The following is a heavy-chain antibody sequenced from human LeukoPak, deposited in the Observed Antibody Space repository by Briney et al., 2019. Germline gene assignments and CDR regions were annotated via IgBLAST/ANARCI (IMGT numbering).Heavy chain of an antibody. Sequence: GGSLRLSCAASGFTFSNYVMNWVRQAPGKGLEWVSASGSGGSTYYADSVKGRFTISRDNSKNTLYLQMISLRAEDTAVYYCAKDSRGWHPFEFDYWGQGTLVTVSS. D-gene: IGHD6-19*01. CDR1: GFTFSNYV. J-gene: IGHJ4*02. CDR2: SGSGGST. CDR3: AKDSRGWHPFEFDY. V-gene: IGHV3-23*01.